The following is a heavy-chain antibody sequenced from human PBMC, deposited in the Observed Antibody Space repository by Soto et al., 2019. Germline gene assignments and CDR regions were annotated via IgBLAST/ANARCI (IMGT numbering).Heavy chain of an antibody. Sequence: SATLSLTCSVSGAALNSGNYYWSWIRQVPGKGLEWIGHIYVTGAVDYNPSLRDRITISQDTSERQFSLNLRLVTAADTAVYYCARLRIATNNYKWFDPWGQGTRGTVSS. CDR1: GAALNSGNYY. J-gene: IGHJ5*02. CDR3: ARLRIATNNYKWFDP. V-gene: IGHV4-31*03. CDR2: IYVTGAV. D-gene: IGHD2-21*01.